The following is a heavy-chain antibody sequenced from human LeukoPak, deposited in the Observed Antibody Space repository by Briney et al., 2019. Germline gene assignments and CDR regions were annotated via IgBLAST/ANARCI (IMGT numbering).Heavy chain of an antibody. CDR1: GFTFSSYA. V-gene: IGHV3-23*01. D-gene: IGHD3-3*01. CDR2: FSGSGGST. J-gene: IGHJ4*02. CDR3: AKEGPYYDFWSGPITLDY. Sequence: PGGSLSLSCAASGFTFSSYAMSWVRQAPGKGLEWVSAFSGSGGSTYYADSVKGRFTISRDNSKNTLYLQMNSLRAEDTAVYYCAKEGPYYDFWSGPITLDYWGQGTLVTVSS.